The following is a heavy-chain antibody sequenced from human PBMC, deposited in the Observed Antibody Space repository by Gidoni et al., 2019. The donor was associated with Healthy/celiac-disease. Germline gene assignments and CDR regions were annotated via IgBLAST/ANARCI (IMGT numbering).Heavy chain of an antibody. CDR1: GFTFSDYY. CDR3: ARVVVAATYYFDY. CDR2: ISSSSSYT. Sequence: QVQLVESGGDLFKPGGSLRLSCAASGFTFSDYYMSWIRQAPGKGLEWVSYISSSSSYTNYADSVKGRFTISRDNAKNSLYLQMNSLRAEDTAVYYCARVVVAATYYFDYWGQGTLVTVSS. D-gene: IGHD2-15*01. V-gene: IGHV3-11*05. J-gene: IGHJ4*02.